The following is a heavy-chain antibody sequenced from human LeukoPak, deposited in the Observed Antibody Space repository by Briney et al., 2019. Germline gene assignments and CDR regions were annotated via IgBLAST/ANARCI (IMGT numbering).Heavy chain of an antibody. J-gene: IGHJ6*02. Sequence: GGSLRLSCAASGFTFDDYAMHWVRQAPGKGLKWVSLISGGGGSTYYADSVKGRFTISRDNSKNSLYLQMNSLRTEDTALYYCAKGYSSSWYHLYYYYYGMDVWGQGTTVTVSS. D-gene: IGHD6-13*01. CDR3: AKGYSSSWYHLYYYYYGMDV. CDR1: GFTFDDYA. CDR2: ISGGGGST. V-gene: IGHV3-43*02.